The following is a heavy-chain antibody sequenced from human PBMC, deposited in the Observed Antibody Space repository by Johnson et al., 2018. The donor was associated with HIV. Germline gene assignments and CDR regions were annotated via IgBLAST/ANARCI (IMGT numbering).Heavy chain of an antibody. J-gene: IGHJ3*02. D-gene: IGHD6-6*01. CDR3: VRGIGVRLGAFDI. Sequence: VQLVESGGGLVQPGGSLRLSCAASGFTFSMYDIHWVRQTTGKGLEWVSGIGIAGDTYYIDSVKGRFTIASENAKKSLYLQMNHLRAGETAVYYCVRGIGVRLGAFDIWGQGTTVTVSS. CDR2: IGIAGDT. V-gene: IGHV3-13*01. CDR1: GFTFSMYD.